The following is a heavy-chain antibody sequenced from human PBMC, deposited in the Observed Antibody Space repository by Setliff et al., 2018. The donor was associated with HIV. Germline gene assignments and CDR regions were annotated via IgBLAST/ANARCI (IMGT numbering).Heavy chain of an antibody. CDR1: GGSISGSKW. CDR3: ASRIYYYDSNNFLREEGFDP. D-gene: IGHD3-22*01. Sequence: SETLSLTCAVSGGSISGSKWWHWIRQPPGKGLEWVGYIYYDGTTTYNPSLKSRVTISVDRSKNQFSLNLTSVTAADTAVYYCASRIYYYDSNNFLREEGFDPWGQGTLVTVSS. CDR2: IYYDGTT. J-gene: IGHJ5*02. V-gene: IGHV4-4*02.